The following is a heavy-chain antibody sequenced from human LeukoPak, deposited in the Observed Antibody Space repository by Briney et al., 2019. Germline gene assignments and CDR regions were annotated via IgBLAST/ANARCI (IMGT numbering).Heavy chain of an antibody. CDR1: GFTFSSYA. J-gene: IGHJ5*02. V-gene: IGHV3-23*01. D-gene: IGHD2-2*01. CDR3: AKGGYCSSTSCYGRENWFDP. Sequence: GGSLRLSCAASGFTFSSYAMSWVRQAPGKGLEWVSAISGSGGSTYYADSVKGRFTISRDNSKNTLYLQMNCLRAEDTAVYYCAKGGYCSSTSCYGRENWFDPWGQGTLVTVSS. CDR2: ISGSGGST.